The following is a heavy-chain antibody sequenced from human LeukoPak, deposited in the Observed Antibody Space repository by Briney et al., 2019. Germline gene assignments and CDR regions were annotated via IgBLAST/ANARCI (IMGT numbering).Heavy chain of an antibody. J-gene: IGHJ2*01. Sequence: PSETLSLTCTVSGFSISSSSYYWGWIRQPPGKGLEWIGNIYYSGSTYYNPSLKSRVTISVDTSKNHLSLKLSSMTAADTAVFYCARQRGGGYWYFDLWGRGTLVTVSS. CDR1: GFSISSSSYY. CDR2: IYYSGST. CDR3: ARQRGGGYWYFDL. V-gene: IGHV4-39*01.